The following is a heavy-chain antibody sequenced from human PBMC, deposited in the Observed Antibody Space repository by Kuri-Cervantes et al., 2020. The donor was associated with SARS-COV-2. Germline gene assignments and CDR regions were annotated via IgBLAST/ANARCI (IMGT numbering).Heavy chain of an antibody. CDR2: IYTSGST. Sequence: SETLSLTCSVSGDSVSSKTYYWGWIRQPAGKGLEWIGRIYTSGSTSYNPSLKSRVTMSVDTSKNQFSLKLSSVTAADTAVYYCARDRLWPPTGGYYYGMDVWGQGTTVTVSS. D-gene: IGHD3-10*01. V-gene: IGHV4-4*07. CDR1: GDSVSSKTYY. J-gene: IGHJ6*02. CDR3: ARDRLWPPTGGYYYGMDV.